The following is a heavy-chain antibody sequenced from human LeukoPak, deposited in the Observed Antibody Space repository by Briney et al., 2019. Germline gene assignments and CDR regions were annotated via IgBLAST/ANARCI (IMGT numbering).Heavy chain of an antibody. V-gene: IGHV4-34*01. J-gene: IGHJ6*02. Sequence: SETLSLTCAVFGGSFSGYYWTWIRQPPGKGLEWVGEINDSGSTSYNPSLKRRVTISLDMSKNQFSLKLSSVTAADTAVYYCARGDYGSGTYRGVYYYYPMDVWGQGTTVTVSS. CDR1: GGSFSGYY. CDR3: ARGDYGSGTYRGVYYYYPMDV. D-gene: IGHD3-10*01. CDR2: INDSGST.